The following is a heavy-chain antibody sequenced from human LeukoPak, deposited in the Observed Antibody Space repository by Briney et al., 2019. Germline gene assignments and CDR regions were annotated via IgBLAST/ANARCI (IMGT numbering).Heavy chain of an antibody. V-gene: IGHV4-30-4*01. CDR3: ARGKILDYYDSSGFIIDY. D-gene: IGHD3-22*01. Sequence: SQTLSLTCNVSGGSISSGDYFWSWIRQPPGKGLEWIGEINHSGSTNYNPSLKSRVTISVDTSKNQFSLKLSSVTAADTAVYYCARGKILDYYDSSGFIIDYWGQGALVTVSS. CDR1: GGSISSGDYF. J-gene: IGHJ4*02. CDR2: INHSGST.